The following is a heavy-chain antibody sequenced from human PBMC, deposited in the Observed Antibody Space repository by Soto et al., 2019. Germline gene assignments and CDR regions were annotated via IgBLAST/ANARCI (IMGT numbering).Heavy chain of an antibody. J-gene: IGHJ4*02. CDR3: ARARIHCTSASCYTEFDS. CDR1: GDSISSRDYY. CDR2: IYYSGSI. V-gene: IGHV4-30-4*01. D-gene: IGHD2-2*02. Sequence: SETLSLTCTVSGDSISSRDYYWSWIRQPPGKGLEWIGYIYYSGSIYSSPSLKSRVTISVDTSQNQFSLKLTSVTAADTAVYYCARARIHCTSASCYTEFDSWGKGTLVTVSS.